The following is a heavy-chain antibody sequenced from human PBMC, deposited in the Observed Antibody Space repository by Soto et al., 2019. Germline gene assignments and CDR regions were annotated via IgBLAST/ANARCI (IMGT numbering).Heavy chain of an antibody. D-gene: IGHD3-10*01. J-gene: IGHJ4*02. CDR1: GGTFSSYT. Sequence: QVQLVQSGAEVKKPGSSVKVSCKASGGTFSSYTISWVRQAPGQGLEWMGRIIPILGIANYAQKFRGRVTITADKSTSTADMELSSLRSEDTAVYYCAREEYYYGSGAFFDYWGQGTLVTVSS. CDR2: IIPILGIA. CDR3: AREEYYYGSGAFFDY. V-gene: IGHV1-69*08.